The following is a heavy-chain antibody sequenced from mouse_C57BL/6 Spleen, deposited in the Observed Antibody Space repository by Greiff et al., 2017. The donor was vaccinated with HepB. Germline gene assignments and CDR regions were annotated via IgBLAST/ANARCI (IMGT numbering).Heavy chain of an antibody. D-gene: IGHD1-1*01. V-gene: IGHV5-4*01. CDR1: GFTFSNYA. CDR3: AREGNYGSSYWYFDV. Sequence: VQLKESGGGLVKPGGSLKLSCAASGFTFSNYAMSWVRQTPEKRLEWVATISDGGSYTYYPDNVKGRFTISRDNAKNNLYLQMSHLKSEDTAMYYCAREGNYGSSYWYFDVWGTGTTVTVSS. CDR2: ISDGGSYT. J-gene: IGHJ1*03.